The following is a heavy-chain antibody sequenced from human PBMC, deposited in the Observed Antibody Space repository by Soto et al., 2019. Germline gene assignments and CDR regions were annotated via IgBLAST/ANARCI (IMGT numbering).Heavy chain of an antibody. Sequence: SETLSLTCTVSGGSISSGGYYWGWIRQHPGKGLEWIGYIYYSGSTYYNPSLKSRVTISVDTSKNQFSLKLSSVTAADTAVYYCARVPPATYYDFWSGSPEYYYYYMDVWGKGTTVTVSS. CDR2: IYYSGST. V-gene: IGHV4-31*03. CDR3: ARVPPATYYDFWSGSPEYYYYYMDV. D-gene: IGHD3-3*01. J-gene: IGHJ6*03. CDR1: GGSISSGGYY.